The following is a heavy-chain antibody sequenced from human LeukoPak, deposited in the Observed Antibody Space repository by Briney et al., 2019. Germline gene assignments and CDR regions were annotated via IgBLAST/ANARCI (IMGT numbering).Heavy chain of an antibody. CDR2: ISGSGGST. Sequence: GGSLRLSCAASGFTFSSYAMSWVRQAPGKGLEGVSAISGSGGSTYYADSVKGRFTISRDNSKNTLYLQMNSLRAEDTAVYYCAKSYCSDGSCYSYAFDIWGQGTMVTVSS. V-gene: IGHV3-23*01. CDR1: GFTFSSYA. J-gene: IGHJ3*02. D-gene: IGHD2-15*01. CDR3: AKSYCSDGSCYSYAFDI.